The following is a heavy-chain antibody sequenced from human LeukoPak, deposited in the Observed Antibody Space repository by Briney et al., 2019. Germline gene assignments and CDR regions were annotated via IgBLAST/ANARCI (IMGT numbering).Heavy chain of an antibody. J-gene: IGHJ4*02. CDR2: MNPNSGNT. Sequence: GASVKVSCKASGYTFTSYDINWVRQATGQGLEWMGWMNPNSGNTGYAQKFQGRVTMTRNTSISTAYMELSSLRSEGTAVYYCARSYSSSWYPATGVDYWGQGTLVTVSS. D-gene: IGHD6-13*01. CDR3: ARSYSSSWYPATGVDY. V-gene: IGHV1-8*01. CDR1: GYTFTSYD.